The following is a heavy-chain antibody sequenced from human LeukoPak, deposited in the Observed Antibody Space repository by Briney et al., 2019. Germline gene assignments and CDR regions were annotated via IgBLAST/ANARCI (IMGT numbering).Heavy chain of an antibody. CDR2: ITSDAYI. D-gene: IGHD4-17*01. CDR3: ARADYGDYGVDY. CDR1: GFAFSSSN. J-gene: IGHJ4*02. V-gene: IGHV3-21*01. Sequence: GGSLRLSCAASGFAFSSSNLNWFRQAPGKGLEWVSSITSDAYIYYADSLKGRFSTSRDNAKNSVSLQMISLRAEDTAVYYCARADYGDYGVDYWGQGALVTVSS.